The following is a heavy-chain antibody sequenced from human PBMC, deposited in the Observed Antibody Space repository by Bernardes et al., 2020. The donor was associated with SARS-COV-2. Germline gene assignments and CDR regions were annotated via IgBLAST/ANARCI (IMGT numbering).Heavy chain of an antibody. CDR1: GFTFSSYW. CDR2: IKQDGSEK. CDR3: ASSPCSSTSCYYYYGMDV. V-gene: IGHV3-7*01. Sequence: GVLRLSCAASGFTFSSYWMSWVHQAPGKGLEWVANIKQDGSEKYYVDSVKGRFTISRDNAKNSLYLQMNSLRAEDTAVYYCASSPCSSTSCYYYYGMDVWGQGTTVTVSS. D-gene: IGHD2-2*01. J-gene: IGHJ6*02.